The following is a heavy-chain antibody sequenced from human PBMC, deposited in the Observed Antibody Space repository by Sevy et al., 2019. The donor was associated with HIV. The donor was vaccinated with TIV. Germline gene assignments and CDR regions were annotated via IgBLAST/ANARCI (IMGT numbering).Heavy chain of an antibody. Sequence: GGSLRLSCAASGFTFDDYGMSWVRQAPGKGLEWVSGINWNGGSTGYAHSVKGRFTISRDNAKNSLYLQMNSLRAEDTALYYCARGIVATIGARDFDYWGQGTLVTVSS. CDR1: GFTFDDYG. V-gene: IGHV3-20*04. CDR3: ARGIVATIGARDFDY. CDR2: INWNGGST. D-gene: IGHD5-12*01. J-gene: IGHJ4*02.